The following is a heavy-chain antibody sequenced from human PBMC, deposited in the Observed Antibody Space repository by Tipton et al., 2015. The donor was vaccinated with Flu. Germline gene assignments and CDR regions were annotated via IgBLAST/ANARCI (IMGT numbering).Heavy chain of an antibody. V-gene: IGHV4-38-2*01. Sequence: TLSLTCAVSGYSISSGYYWGWIRQPPGKGLEWIGSIYHSGSTYYNPSLKSRVTISVDTSKNQFSLKLSPVTAADTAVYYCARHGPGLGYCSGGSCYEVNYWGQGTLVTVSS. CDR1: GYSISSGYY. CDR3: ARHGPGLGYCSGGSCYEVNY. J-gene: IGHJ4*02. D-gene: IGHD2-15*01. CDR2: IYHSGST.